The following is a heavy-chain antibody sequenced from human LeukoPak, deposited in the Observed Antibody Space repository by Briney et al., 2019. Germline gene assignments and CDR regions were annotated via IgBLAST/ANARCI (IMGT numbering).Heavy chain of an antibody. CDR1: GFTFSSYG. CDR2: IWYDGSNK. Sequence: PGRSLRLSCAASGFTFSSYGTHWVRQAPGKGLEWVAVIWYDGSNKYYADSVKGRFTISRDNSKNTLYLQMNSLRAEDTAVYYCAREGRSESPSWYYGMDVWGQGTTVTVSS. J-gene: IGHJ6*02. V-gene: IGHV3-33*01. CDR3: AREGRSESPSWYYGMDV.